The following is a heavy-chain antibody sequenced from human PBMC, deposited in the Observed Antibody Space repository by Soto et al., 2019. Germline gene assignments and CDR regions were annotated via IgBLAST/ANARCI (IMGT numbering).Heavy chain of an antibody. Sequence: SETLSLTCTVSGGSIRVQSYYWTWIRQTPGKGLEWVGSSYYSGTSYFNPALKGRVTISVDPSTNQFSLRLTSVTAADTAVYYCTMRYNWNDYYFDPWGQGTLVTVSS. D-gene: IGHD1-20*01. CDR2: SYYSGTS. J-gene: IGHJ5*02. CDR1: GGSIRVQSYY. V-gene: IGHV4-39*01. CDR3: TMRYNWNDYYFDP.